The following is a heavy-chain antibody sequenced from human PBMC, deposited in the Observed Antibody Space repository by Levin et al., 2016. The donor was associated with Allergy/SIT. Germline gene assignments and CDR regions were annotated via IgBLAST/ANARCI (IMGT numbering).Heavy chain of an antibody. J-gene: IGHJ6*02. CDR2: INHSGST. D-gene: IGHD5-18*01. Sequence: SETLSLTCAVYGGSFSGYYWSWIRQPPGKGLEWIGEINHSGSTNYNTSLKSRVTISVDTSENQVSLKLRSVTAADTAVYYCARGVEIAMAPDYGMDVWGQGTTVTVSS. V-gene: IGHV4-34*01. CDR3: ARGVEIAMAPDYGMDV. CDR1: GGSFSGYY.